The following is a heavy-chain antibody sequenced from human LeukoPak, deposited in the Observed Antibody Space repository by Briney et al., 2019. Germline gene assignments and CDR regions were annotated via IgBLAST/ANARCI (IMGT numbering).Heavy chain of an antibody. Sequence: ASVRVSCTVSGYTLTELSMHWVRQAPGKGLEWMGGSDPEDGETIYAQKFQGRVTMTEDTSTDTAYMELSSLRSEDTAVYYCATAGSNGHYYYYYMDVWGKGTTVTVSS. V-gene: IGHV1-24*01. CDR2: SDPEDGET. D-gene: IGHD3/OR15-3a*01. CDR3: ATAGSNGHYYYYYMDV. CDR1: GYTLTELS. J-gene: IGHJ6*03.